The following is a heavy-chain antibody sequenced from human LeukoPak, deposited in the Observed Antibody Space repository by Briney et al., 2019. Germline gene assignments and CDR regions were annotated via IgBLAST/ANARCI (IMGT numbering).Heavy chain of an antibody. CDR3: ARGAAAGKNY. Sequence: PSETLSLTCAVYGGSFSGYYWSWIRQPPGKGLEWIGEINHSGSTNYNPSLKSRVTISVDTSKNQFSLKLSSVTAADTAVYYCARGAAAGKNYWGQGTLVTVSS. J-gene: IGHJ4*02. D-gene: IGHD6-13*01. V-gene: IGHV4-34*01. CDR2: INHSGST. CDR1: GGSFSGYY.